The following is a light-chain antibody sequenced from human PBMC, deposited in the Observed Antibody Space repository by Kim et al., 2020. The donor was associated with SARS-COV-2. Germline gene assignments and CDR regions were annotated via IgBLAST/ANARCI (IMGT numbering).Light chain of an antibody. CDR1: QSVSSS. J-gene: IGKJ2*01. Sequence: EIVMTQSPATLSVSPGERATLSCRASQSVSSSLAWYQQKPGRAPSLLIYDASIRATGIPGRFSGSGSGTEFTLTISSLQSEDFAVYYCQQYTNWPLYTFGQLTKLEI. CDR2: DAS. V-gene: IGKV3D-15*01. CDR3: QQYTNWPLYT.